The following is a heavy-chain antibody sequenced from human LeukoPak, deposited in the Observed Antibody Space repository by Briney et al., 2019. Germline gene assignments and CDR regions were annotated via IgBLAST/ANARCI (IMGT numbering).Heavy chain of an antibody. V-gene: IGHV4-38-2*01. Sequence: PSETLSLTCAVSGYGISSDYYWGWIRQPPGKGLEWMASIYHSGSTYYNPSLKNRVTISVDTSKSQLSLELISVTAADTAVYYCARIITMIRGGRSGYFASWGQGTLVTVSS. D-gene: IGHD3-10*01. CDR2: IYHSGST. J-gene: IGHJ4*02. CDR3: ARIITMIRGGRSGYFAS. CDR1: GYGISSDYY.